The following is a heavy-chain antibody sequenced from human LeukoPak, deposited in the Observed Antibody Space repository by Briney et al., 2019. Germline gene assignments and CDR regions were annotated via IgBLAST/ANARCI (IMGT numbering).Heavy chain of an antibody. Sequence: ASVKVSCKASGYTFTDYYMHWVRQAPGQGLEWMGWINPHSGGTKYAQKFQGRVTMTRDTSISTAYMELSRLRSHDAAVYYCARDSTFCDSTSCPAIFDYWGQGTLVTVSS. D-gene: IGHD2-2*01. CDR2: INPHSGGT. V-gene: IGHV1-2*02. CDR3: ARDSTFCDSTSCPAIFDY. J-gene: IGHJ4*02. CDR1: GYTFTDYY.